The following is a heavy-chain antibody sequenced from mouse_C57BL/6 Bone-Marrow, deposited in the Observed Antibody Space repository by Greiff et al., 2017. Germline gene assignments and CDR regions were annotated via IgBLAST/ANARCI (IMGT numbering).Heavy chain of an antibody. Sequence: VKLQESGPELVKPGASVKISCKASGYAFSSSWMNWVKQRPGKGLEWIGRIYPGDGDTNYNGKFKGKATLTADKSSSTAYMQLSSLTSEDSAVYFCARTGEKTAQRFAYWGQGTLVTVSA. CDR3: ARTGEKTAQRFAY. CDR1: GYAFSSSW. D-gene: IGHD3-2*02. CDR2: IYPGDGDT. J-gene: IGHJ3*01. V-gene: IGHV1-82*01.